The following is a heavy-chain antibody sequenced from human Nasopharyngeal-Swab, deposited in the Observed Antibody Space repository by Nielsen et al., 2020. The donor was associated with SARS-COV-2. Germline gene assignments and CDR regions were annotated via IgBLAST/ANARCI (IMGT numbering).Heavy chain of an antibody. J-gene: IGHJ4*02. CDR1: GGSISSSNW. Sequence: GSLRLSCAVSGGSISSSNWWSWVRQPPGKGLEWIGEINHSGSTNYNPSLKSRVTISVDTSKNQFSLKLSSVTAADTAVYYCARKGRSYYYGSGSYDYWGQGTLVAVSS. CDR2: INHSGST. D-gene: IGHD3-10*01. V-gene: IGHV4-4*02. CDR3: ARKGRSYYYGSGSYDY.